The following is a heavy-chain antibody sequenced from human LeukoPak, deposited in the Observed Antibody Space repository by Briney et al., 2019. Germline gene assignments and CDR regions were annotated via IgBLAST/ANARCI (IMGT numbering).Heavy chain of an antibody. J-gene: IGHJ4*02. CDR2: INHSGST. CDR3: ARERGYSYGAHCDY. V-gene: IGHV4-34*01. D-gene: IGHD5-18*01. Sequence: SETLTLTCAVYGGSFSGYYWSWIRQPPGKGLEWIGEINHSGSTNYNPSLKSRVTISVDTSKNQFSLKLSSVTAADTAVYYCARERGYSYGAHCDYWGQGTLVTVSS. CDR1: GGSFSGYY.